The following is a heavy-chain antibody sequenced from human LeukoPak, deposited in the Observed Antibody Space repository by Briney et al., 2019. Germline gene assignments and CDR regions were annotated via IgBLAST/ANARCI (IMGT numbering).Heavy chain of an antibody. CDR2: IYSGGST. CDR3: ARARIAADGYYFDY. CDR1: GFTVSSNY. Sequence: PGGSLRLSCAASGFTVSSNYMSWVRQAPGKGLEWVSVIYSGGSTYYAHSVKGRFTISRDNSKNTLYLQMNSLRAEDTAVYYCARARIAADGYYFDYWGQGTLVTVSS. D-gene: IGHD6-13*01. V-gene: IGHV3-53*01. J-gene: IGHJ4*02.